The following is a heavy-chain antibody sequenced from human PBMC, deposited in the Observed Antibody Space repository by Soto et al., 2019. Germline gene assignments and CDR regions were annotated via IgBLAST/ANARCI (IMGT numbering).Heavy chain of an antibody. D-gene: IGHD2-21*01. Sequence: EVQLLESGGGLVQPGGSLRLSCAASGFTFSSYTMSWVRQGPGKGLEWVSGISSSGGSTGYADSVKGRFTISRDNFKNTLYLQMNSLRAEDTAVYYCAKGCGDYWGQGTPVTVSS. CDR3: AKGCGDY. CDR2: ISSSGGST. CDR1: GFTFSSYT. V-gene: IGHV3-23*01. J-gene: IGHJ4*02.